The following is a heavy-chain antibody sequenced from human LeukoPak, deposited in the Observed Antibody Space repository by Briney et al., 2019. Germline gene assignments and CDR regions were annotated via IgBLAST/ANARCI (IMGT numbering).Heavy chain of an antibody. V-gene: IGHV1-8*01. CDR2: MNPNSGNT. CDR3: ARGRTREWQSFDY. Sequence: ASVKVSCKASGYTFTSYDINWVRQATGQGLEWMGWMNPNSGNTGYAQKFQGRVTMTRNTSISTAYMELSSPRSEDTAVYYCARGRTREWQSFDYWGQGTLVTVSS. D-gene: IGHD3-3*01. J-gene: IGHJ4*02. CDR1: GYTFTSYD.